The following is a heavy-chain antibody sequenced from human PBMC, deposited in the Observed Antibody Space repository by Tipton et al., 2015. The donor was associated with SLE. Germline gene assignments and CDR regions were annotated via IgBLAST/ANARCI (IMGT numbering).Heavy chain of an antibody. D-gene: IGHD6-6*01. CDR1: GFTFSTHW. V-gene: IGHV3-7*01. J-gene: IGHJ4*02. Sequence: GSLRLSCAASGFTFSTHWMNWVRQAPGKGLEWVANIKHDGGDMYYVDSVRGRFTISRDNAKNSLYLQMNSLRVEDTAVYYCARALVARLWGFDYWGQGTLVTVSS. CDR2: IKHDGGDM. CDR3: ARALVARLWGFDY.